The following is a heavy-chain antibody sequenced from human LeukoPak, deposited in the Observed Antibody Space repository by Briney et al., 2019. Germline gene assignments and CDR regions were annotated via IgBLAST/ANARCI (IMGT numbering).Heavy chain of an antibody. D-gene: IGHD3-3*01. CDR1: GFTFSSYG. V-gene: IGHV3-30*02. J-gene: IGHJ4*02. Sequence: GGSLRLSCAASGFTFSSYGMHWVRQAPGKGLEWVAFIRYDGSNKYYADSVKGRFTISRDNSKNTLYLQMNSLRAEDTAVYYCAKAPREWLLGYYFDYWGQGTLVTVSS. CDR3: AKAPREWLLGYYFDY. CDR2: IRYDGSNK.